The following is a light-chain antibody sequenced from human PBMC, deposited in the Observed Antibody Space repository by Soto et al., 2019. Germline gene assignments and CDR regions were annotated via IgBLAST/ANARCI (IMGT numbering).Light chain of an antibody. CDR3: QHRGDWSFT. Sequence: EIVLTQSPVTLSLSPGERATLSCTASESVNSHLAWYQQKPGQAPRLLIYEASTRAPGVPARFSGSGSGTDFTLTISSLEPEDFAVYYCQHRGDWSFTFGLGTKVDIK. V-gene: IGKV3-11*01. J-gene: IGKJ3*01. CDR1: ESVNSH. CDR2: EAS.